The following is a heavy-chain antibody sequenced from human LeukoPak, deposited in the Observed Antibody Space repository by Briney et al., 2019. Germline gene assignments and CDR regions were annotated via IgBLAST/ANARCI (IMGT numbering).Heavy chain of an antibody. Sequence: SETLSLTCTVSGGSISSGDYYWSWIRQPPGKGLEWIGYIYYSGSTYYNPSLKSRVTISVDTSKNQFSLKLSSVTAADTAVYYCARGFKLRVEWFDPWGQGTLVTVSS. J-gene: IGHJ5*02. CDR3: ARGFKLRVEWFDP. D-gene: IGHD2-15*01. V-gene: IGHV4-30-4*01. CDR2: IYYSGST. CDR1: GGSISSGDYY.